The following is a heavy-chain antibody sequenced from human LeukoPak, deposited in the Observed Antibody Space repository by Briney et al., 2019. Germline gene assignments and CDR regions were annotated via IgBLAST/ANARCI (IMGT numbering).Heavy chain of an antibody. CDR3: ARAPDIVATYYFDY. D-gene: IGHD5-12*01. CDR2: IYYSGST. Sequence: SETLSLTCTVSGGPISSYYWSWIRQPPGKGLEWIGYIYYSGSTNYNPSLKSRVTISVDTSKNQLSLKLSSVTAADTAVYYCARAPDIVATYYFDYWGQGTLVTVSS. J-gene: IGHJ4*02. V-gene: IGHV4-59*01. CDR1: GGPISSYY.